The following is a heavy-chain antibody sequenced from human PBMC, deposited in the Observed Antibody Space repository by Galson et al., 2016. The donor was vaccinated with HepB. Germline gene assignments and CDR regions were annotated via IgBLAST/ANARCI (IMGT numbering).Heavy chain of an antibody. D-gene: IGHD1-1*01. CDR3: ARVGRGADVERELYY. CDR1: GFTFSDYY. J-gene: IGHJ4*02. Sequence: SLRLSCAASGFTFSDYYMSWIRQAPGKGLEWVSYISSRSSYTNNADSVKGRFTISRDNAKNSLYLQMNSLRAEDTAVYYCARVGRGADVERELYYWGQGTLVTVSS. CDR2: ISSRSSYT. V-gene: IGHV3-11*06.